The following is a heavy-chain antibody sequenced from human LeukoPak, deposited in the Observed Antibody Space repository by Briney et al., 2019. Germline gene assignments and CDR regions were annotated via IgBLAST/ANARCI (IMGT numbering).Heavy chain of an antibody. V-gene: IGHV1-46*01. J-gene: IGHJ3*02. CDR1: GYTFTSYY. CDR2: INPSGGST. CDR3: ARVPGYSGYVLGDAFDI. Sequence: ASVKVSCKASGYTFTSYYMHWVRQAPGQGLEWMGIINPSGGSTSYAQKFQGRVTMTRDTSTSTVYMELSSPRSEDTAVYYCARVPGYSGYVLGDAFDIWGQGTMVTVSS. D-gene: IGHD5-12*01.